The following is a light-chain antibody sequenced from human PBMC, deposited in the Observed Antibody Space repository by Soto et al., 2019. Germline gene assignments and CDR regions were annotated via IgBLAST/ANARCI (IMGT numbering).Light chain of an antibody. CDR3: QQYNNWPET. Sequence: EIVMTQSPATLSVSPGERATLSCRASQSVSSNLAWYQQKPGQAPRLLIYVASTMATGIPARFSGSGSGTEFTLTISSLQSEDFDVYSCQQYNNWPETFGQGTKVEIK. V-gene: IGKV3-15*01. CDR1: QSVSSN. CDR2: VAS. J-gene: IGKJ1*01.